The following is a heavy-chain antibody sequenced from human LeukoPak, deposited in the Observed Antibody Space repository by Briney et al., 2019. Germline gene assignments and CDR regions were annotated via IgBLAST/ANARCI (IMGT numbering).Heavy chain of an antibody. Sequence: GGSLRLSCAASGFTVSSNYMSWVRQAPGKGLEWVSVIYSGGSTYYADSVKGRFTISRHNSENTLYLQMNSLRAEDTAVYYCARSNWDYPFEYWGQGTLVTVSS. D-gene: IGHD3-16*01. CDR1: GFTVSSNY. V-gene: IGHV3-53*04. CDR3: ARSNWDYPFEY. J-gene: IGHJ4*02. CDR2: IYSGGST.